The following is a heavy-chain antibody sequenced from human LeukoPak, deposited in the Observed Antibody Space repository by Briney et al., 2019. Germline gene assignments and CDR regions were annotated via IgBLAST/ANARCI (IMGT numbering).Heavy chain of an antibody. V-gene: IGHV4-34*01. Sequence: ASETLSLTCAVYGGSFSGYYWSWIRQPPGKGLEWIGEINHSGSTNYNPSLKSRVTISVDTSKNQFSLKLGSVTAADTAVYYCARGWHQLANFDYWGQGTLVTVSS. CDR2: INHSGST. D-gene: IGHD6-13*01. J-gene: IGHJ4*02. CDR1: GGSFSGYY. CDR3: ARGWHQLANFDY.